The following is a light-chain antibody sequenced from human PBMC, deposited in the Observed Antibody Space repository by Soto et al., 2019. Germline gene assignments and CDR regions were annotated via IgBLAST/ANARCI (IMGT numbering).Light chain of an antibody. J-gene: IGLJ1*01. Sequence: QSALTQPASVSGSPGQSITISCTGTSSDVGGYNYVSWYQQHPGKAPKLMIYEVSNRPSGVSHRFSGSKSGNTASLTISGLQAEEEADYYCSSSTNRPTRVVGTGSKVTVL. CDR3: SSSTNRPTRV. CDR2: EVS. CDR1: SSDVGGYNY. V-gene: IGLV2-14*01.